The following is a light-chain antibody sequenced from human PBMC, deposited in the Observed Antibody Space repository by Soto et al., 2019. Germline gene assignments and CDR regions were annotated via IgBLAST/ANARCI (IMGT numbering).Light chain of an antibody. Sequence: DIQMTQSPSTLSASVGDRVTITCRASQSISRRLAWYQQKPGTAPKLLIYEASTLESGVPSRFSGSRSGTEFTLTVSSLQPDDFATYYCQQYNDSFPYTFGQGTKVDIK. CDR1: QSISRR. J-gene: IGKJ2*01. V-gene: IGKV1-5*03. CDR3: QQYNDSFPYT. CDR2: EAS.